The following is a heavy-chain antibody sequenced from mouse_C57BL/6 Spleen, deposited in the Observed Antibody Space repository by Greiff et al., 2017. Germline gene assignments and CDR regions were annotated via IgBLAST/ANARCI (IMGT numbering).Heavy chain of an antibody. CDR3: ASSFAD. CDR2: ISSGGSYT. V-gene: IGHV5-6*02. CDR1: GFTFSSYG. J-gene: IGHJ3*01. Sequence: DVKLVESGGNLVKPGGSLKLSCAASGFTFSSYGMSWVRQTPDKRLEWVATISSGGSYTYYPDSVKGRFTISRDNAKNTLYLQMSSLKSEDTAMYYCASSFADWGQGTLVTVSA.